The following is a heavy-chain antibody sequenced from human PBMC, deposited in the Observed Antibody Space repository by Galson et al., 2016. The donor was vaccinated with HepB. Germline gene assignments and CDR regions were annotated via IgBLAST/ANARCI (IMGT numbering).Heavy chain of an antibody. V-gene: IGHV4-31*03. CDR3: ALGGSSGYFDN. CDR1: GGSISSGVSY. CDR2: IDYTGST. Sequence: TLSLTCIVSGGSISSGVSYWTWIRQRPGKGLEWIGYIDYTGSTYYDASLKSRPIISVDTSENQFSLKLTSVTAADTALYYCALGGSSGYFDNRGQGALVTVSS. J-gene: IGHJ4*02. D-gene: IGHD1-26*01.